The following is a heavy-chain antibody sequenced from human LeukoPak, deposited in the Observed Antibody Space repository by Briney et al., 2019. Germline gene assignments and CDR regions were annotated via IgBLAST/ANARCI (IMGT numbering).Heavy chain of an antibody. J-gene: IGHJ6*02. CDR3: ARDQGYGGKGPYYYYYGMDV. CDR2: ISAYNGNT. CDR1: GYTFTSYG. Sequence: ASVKVSCKASGYTFTSYGISWVRQAPGQGLEWMGWISAYNGNTNYAQKLQGRVTITTDTSTSTAYMELRSLRSDDTAVYYCARDQGYGGKGPYYYYYGMDVWGQGTTVTVSS. D-gene: IGHD4-23*01. V-gene: IGHV1-18*01.